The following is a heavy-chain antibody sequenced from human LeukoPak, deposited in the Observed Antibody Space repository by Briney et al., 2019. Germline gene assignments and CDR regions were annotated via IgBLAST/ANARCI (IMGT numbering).Heavy chain of an antibody. CDR3: ARVGSSGWGDYAFDI. CDR2: ISHTGSS. CDR1: GDSISSTNYY. J-gene: IGHJ3*02. Sequence: SETLSLTCTVSGDSISSTNYYWGWIRQPPGKGLEWIGSISHTGSSYYNPSLKSRVTMSVDTSKNQFSLKLSSVTAADTAVYYCARVGSSGWGDYAFDIWGQGTMVTVSS. V-gene: IGHV4-39*07. D-gene: IGHD6-19*01.